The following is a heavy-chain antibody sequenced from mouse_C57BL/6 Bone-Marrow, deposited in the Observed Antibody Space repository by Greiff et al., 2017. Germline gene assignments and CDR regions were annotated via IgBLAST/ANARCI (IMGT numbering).Heavy chain of an antibody. Sequence: QVQLQQPGAELVKPGASVKMSCKASGYTFTSYWITWVKQRPGQGLEWIGDIYPTSGRTNYNEKFKSKAILTVDTSSNTAYMQVSSLTTEDSAVFCCARSGPLGRSFDYWGQGTTLKVSS. V-gene: IGHV1-55*01. CDR2: IYPTSGRT. CDR1: GYTFTSYW. CDR3: ARSGPLGRSFDY. J-gene: IGHJ2*01. D-gene: IGHD4-1*01.